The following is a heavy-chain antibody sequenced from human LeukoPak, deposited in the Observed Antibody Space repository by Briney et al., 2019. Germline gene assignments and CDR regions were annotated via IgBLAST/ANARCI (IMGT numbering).Heavy chain of an antibody. CDR2: IYTSGST. J-gene: IGHJ3*02. Sequence: RTSETLSLTCTVSGGSISSGSYYWSWIRQPAGKGLEWIGRIYTSGSTNYNPSLKSRVTISVDTSKNQFSLKLSSVTAADTAVYYCAHTHTYYYDSSGYTDAFDIWGQGTMVTVS. CDR3: AHTHTYYYDSSGYTDAFDI. D-gene: IGHD3-22*01. V-gene: IGHV4-61*02. CDR1: GGSISSGSYY.